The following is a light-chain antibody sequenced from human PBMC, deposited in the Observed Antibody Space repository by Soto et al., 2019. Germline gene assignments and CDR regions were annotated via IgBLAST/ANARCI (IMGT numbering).Light chain of an antibody. Sequence: QSVLTQPASVSGSPGQSITISCTGTASDVGAYDYVSWYQHHPGKPPKLLIFEVIDRPSGVSNRFSGSKSGNTASLTISGLQPEDEADYFCSSSTSSSTLVFGTVTKLTVL. CDR2: EVI. CDR1: ASDVGAYDY. CDR3: SSSTSSSTLV. J-gene: IGLJ1*01. V-gene: IGLV2-14*01.